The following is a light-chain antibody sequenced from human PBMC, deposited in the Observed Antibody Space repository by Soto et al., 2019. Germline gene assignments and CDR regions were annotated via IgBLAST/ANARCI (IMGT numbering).Light chain of an antibody. V-gene: IGLV2-14*01. Sequence: QSALTQPASVSGSPGQSITISCTGTSSDVGGYNYVSWYQQHPGKAPKVIIYDVSDRPSGVSNRFSGSKSGYTASLTISGLQAEDEADYYCSSYTSSGTRVFGGGTKVTVL. CDR3: SSYTSSGTRV. CDR1: SSDVGGYNY. CDR2: DVS. J-gene: IGLJ2*01.